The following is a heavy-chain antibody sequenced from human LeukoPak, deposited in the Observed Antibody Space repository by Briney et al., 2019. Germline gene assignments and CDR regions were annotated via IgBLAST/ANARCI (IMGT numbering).Heavy chain of an antibody. CDR1: GGSISSGVYY. CDR3: AREGGYYDSSDY. J-gene: IGHJ4*02. V-gene: IGHV4-31*03. Sequence: SETLSLTCTVSGGSISSGVYYWSWIRQHPGKGLEWIGYIYYSGSTYSNPSLKSRLTMSVDISKNQFSLKLSSVTAADTAVYYCAREGGYYDSSDYWGQGTLVTVSS. D-gene: IGHD3-22*01. CDR2: IYYSGST.